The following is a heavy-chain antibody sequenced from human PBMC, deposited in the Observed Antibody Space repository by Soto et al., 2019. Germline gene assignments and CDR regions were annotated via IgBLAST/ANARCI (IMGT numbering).Heavy chain of an antibody. CDR3: ARSPRSSVTPVWFDP. Sequence: QITLKESGPTLVKPTQTLTLTCTFSGFSLSTSGVGVGWIRQPPGKALEWLALIYWDDDKRYSPSLKSRLTITKDTSQNQVVLTMTNMDPVDTATYYCARSPRSSVTPVWFDPWGQGTLVTVSS. D-gene: IGHD2-2*01. CDR1: GFSLSTSGVG. J-gene: IGHJ5*02. V-gene: IGHV2-5*02. CDR2: IYWDDDK.